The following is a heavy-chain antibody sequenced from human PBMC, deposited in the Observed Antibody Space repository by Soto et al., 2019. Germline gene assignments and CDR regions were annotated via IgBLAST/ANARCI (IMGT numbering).Heavy chain of an antibody. CDR1: GFTSSSYG. CDR3: ARDSMGEYYYDSSCYYPYIDY. CDR2: IWYDGSNK. V-gene: IGHV3-33*01. Sequence: QVQLVESGGGVVQPGRSLRLSCAASGFTSSSYGMHWVRQAPGKGLEWVAVIWYDGSNKDYADSVKGRFTISRDNSKNTLYLQMNRLRAEDTAVYYCARDSMGEYYYDSSCYYPYIDYWGQGTLVTVSS. J-gene: IGHJ4*02. D-gene: IGHD3-22*01.